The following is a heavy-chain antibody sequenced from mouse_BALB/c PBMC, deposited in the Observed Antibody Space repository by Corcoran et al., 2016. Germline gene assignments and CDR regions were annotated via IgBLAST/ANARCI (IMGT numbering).Heavy chain of an antibody. V-gene: IGHV1-19*01. CDR2: VNPYNGGT. CDR3: AREGLTTIVPRFDY. D-gene: IGHD1-1*01. J-gene: IGHJ2*01. CDR1: GNTFTDYY. Sequence: EVPLQQSGPQQVKPGASVKMSGMASGNTFTDYYMGWVKQSLGGSFEWIGRVNPYNGGTSYNQKFKGKATLTVDKSSSTAYMELNSLTSEDSAVYYCAREGLTTIVPRFDYWGQGTTLTVSS.